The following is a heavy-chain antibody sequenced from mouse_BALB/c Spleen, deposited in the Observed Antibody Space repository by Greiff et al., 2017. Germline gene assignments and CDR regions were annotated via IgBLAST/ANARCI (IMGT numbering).Heavy chain of an antibody. CDR1: GFNIKDTY. CDR3: AGDNALY. J-gene: IGHJ2*01. CDR2: IDPANGNT. V-gene: IGHV14-3*02. D-gene: IGHD3-3*01. Sequence: VQLKESGAELVKPGASVKLSCTASGFNIKDTYMHWVKQRPEQGLEWIGRIDPANGNTKYDPKFQGKATITADTSSNTAYLQLSSLTSEDTAVYYCAGDNALYWGQGTTLTVSS.